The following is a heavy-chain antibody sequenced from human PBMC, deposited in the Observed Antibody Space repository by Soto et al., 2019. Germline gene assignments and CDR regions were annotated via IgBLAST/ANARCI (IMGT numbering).Heavy chain of an antibody. CDR1: GGSISSGGYY. V-gene: IGHV4-31*03. CDR2: IYYSGST. CDR3: ARVSRLREWLFQEYGMDV. Sequence: SETLSLTCTVSGGSISSGGYYWSWIRQHPGKGLEWIGYIYYSGSTYYNPSLKSRVTISVDTSKNQFSLKLSSVTAADTAVYYCARVSRLREWLFQEYGMDVWGQGTTVTVS. D-gene: IGHD3-3*01. J-gene: IGHJ6*02.